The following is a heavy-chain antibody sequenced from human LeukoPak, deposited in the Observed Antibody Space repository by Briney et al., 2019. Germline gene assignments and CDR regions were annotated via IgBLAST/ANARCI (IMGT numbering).Heavy chain of an antibody. Sequence: PGGSLRLSCAASGFTFGSYAMSWVRQAPGKGLEWVSAISGSGGSTYYADSVKGRFTISRDNSKNTLYLQMNSLRAEDTAVYYCAKPFRGDYLPYYYWGQGTLVTVSS. V-gene: IGHV3-23*01. CDR3: AKPFRGDYLPYYY. D-gene: IGHD2-21*01. J-gene: IGHJ4*02. CDR1: GFTFGSYA. CDR2: ISGSGGST.